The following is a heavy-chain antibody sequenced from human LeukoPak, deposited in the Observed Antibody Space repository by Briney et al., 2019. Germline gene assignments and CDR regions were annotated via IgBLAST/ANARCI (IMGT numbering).Heavy chain of an antibody. D-gene: IGHD3-16*02. Sequence: ASVKVSCKASGYTFTSYYMHWVRQAPGQGLEWMGIINPSGGSTSYAQKFQGRVTMTRDTSTSTVYMELSSLRSEDTAVYYCARDTRITFGGVIVSGNWFDPWGQGTLVTVPS. CDR1: GYTFTSYY. CDR3: ARDTRITFGGVIVSGNWFDP. V-gene: IGHV1-46*01. J-gene: IGHJ5*02. CDR2: INPSGGST.